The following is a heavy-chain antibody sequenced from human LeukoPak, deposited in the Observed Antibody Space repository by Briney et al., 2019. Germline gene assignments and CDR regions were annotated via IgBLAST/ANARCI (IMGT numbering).Heavy chain of an antibody. V-gene: IGHV3-64*01. CDR1: GFTFSSYA. Sequence: PGGSLRLSCAASGFTFSSYAMHWVRQAPGKGLEYVSAISSNGGSTYYANSVKGRFTISRDNSKNTLYLQMGSLRAEDMAVYYCAKRGVAGTSSLDYWGQGTLVTVSS. D-gene: IGHD6-19*01. J-gene: IGHJ4*02. CDR2: ISSNGGST. CDR3: AKRGVAGTSSLDY.